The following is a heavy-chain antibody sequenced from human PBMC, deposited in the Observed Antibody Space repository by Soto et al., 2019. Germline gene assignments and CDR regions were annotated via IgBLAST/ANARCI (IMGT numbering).Heavy chain of an antibody. CDR2: IDPSDSYT. CDR1: GYSFTSYW. D-gene: IGHD6-13*01. CDR3: ARHVIAAAVGVLDYGMDV. J-gene: IGHJ6*02. Sequence: GESLKISCKGSGYSFTSYWISWVRQTPGKGLEWMGRIDPSDSYTNYSPSFQGHVTISADKSISTAYLQWSSLKASDTAMYYCARHVIAAAVGVLDYGMDVWGQGTTVTVSS. V-gene: IGHV5-10-1*01.